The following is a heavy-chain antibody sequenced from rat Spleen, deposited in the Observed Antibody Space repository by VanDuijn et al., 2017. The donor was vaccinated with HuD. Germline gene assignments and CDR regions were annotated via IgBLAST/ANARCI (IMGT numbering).Heavy chain of an antibody. J-gene: IGHJ4*01. V-gene: IGHV5-29*01. CDR3: ARHSVMDA. CDR1: GFTFSDYY. Sequence: EVQLVESDGGLVQPGRSLKLSCAASGFTFSDYYMAWVRQAPTKGLEWVATISYDGSSTYYRDSVKGRFTISRDNAKSTLYLQMDSLRSEDTATYYCARHSVMDAWGQGASVTVSS. CDR2: ISYDGSST.